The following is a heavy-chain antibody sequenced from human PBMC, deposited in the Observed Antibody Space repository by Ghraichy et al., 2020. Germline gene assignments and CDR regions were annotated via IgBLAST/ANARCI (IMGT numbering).Heavy chain of an antibody. CDR2: VFYSGST. CDR1: GASVGSNSFY. CDR3: ARRLAYSGSCDP. V-gene: IGHV4-39*01. Sequence: SETLSLTCSVSGASVGSNSFYWAWIRQPPGEGLEWIGSVFYSGSTYYTPSLKTRVTISVDTSKNQYSLKLSSVTAADTAVYFCARRLAYSGSCDPWGQGTLVAVSS. J-gene: IGHJ5*02. D-gene: IGHD1-26*01.